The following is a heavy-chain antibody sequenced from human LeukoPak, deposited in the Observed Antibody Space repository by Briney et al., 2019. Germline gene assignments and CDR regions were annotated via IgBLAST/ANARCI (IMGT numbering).Heavy chain of an antibody. D-gene: IGHD6-13*01. V-gene: IGHV4-59*10. CDR3: ARETPQYSNNWYFDY. Sequence: PSETLSLTCAVYGGSFSGYYWSWIRQPPGKGLEWIGRIYTSGTTNYNPSLKSRVTMSVDTSKSQFSLNLSSVTAADTAVYYCARETPQYSNNWYFDYWGQGTLVTVSS. CDR2: IYTSGTT. J-gene: IGHJ4*02. CDR1: GGSFSGYY.